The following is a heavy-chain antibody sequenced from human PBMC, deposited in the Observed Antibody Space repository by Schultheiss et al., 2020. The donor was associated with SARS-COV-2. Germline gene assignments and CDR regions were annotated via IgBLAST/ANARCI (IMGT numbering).Heavy chain of an antibody. V-gene: IGHV4-34*01. CDR1: GGSITYYY. J-gene: IGHJ6*02. D-gene: IGHD6-19*01. Sequence: SETLSLTCTVSGGSITYYYWSWIRQPPGKGLEWIGEIYHSGSTNYNPSLKSRVTISVDTSKNQFSLKLSSVTAADTAVYYCARLLPLGGSGWYGRYYGMDVWGQGTTVTVSS. CDR2: IYHSGST. CDR3: ARLLPLGGSGWYGRYYGMDV.